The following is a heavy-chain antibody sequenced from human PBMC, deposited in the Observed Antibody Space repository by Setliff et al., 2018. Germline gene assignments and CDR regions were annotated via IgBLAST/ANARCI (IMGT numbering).Heavy chain of an antibody. CDR3: ARDGNNWNDLDY. CDR2: IYTSGST. V-gene: IGHV4-4*07. J-gene: IGHJ4*01. D-gene: IGHD1-20*01. CDR1: GGSISSYY. Sequence: PSETLSLTCTVSGGSISSYYWSWIRQPAGKGLEWIGHIYTSGSTNYNPSLKSRVTMSVDTSRNQFSLKLSSVTAADTAVYYCARDGNNWNDLDYWGHGTLVTVSS.